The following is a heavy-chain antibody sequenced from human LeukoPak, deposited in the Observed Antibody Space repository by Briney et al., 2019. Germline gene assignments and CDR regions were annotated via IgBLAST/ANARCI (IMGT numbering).Heavy chain of an antibody. J-gene: IGHJ3*02. Sequence: SQTLSLTCAISGDSVSSNSDAWHWIRQSPSRGLEWLGRTYYRSKWYNDYAASMKSRITINPDTSKNQFSLQLNSVTPEDTAVYYCARGVAALDAFDIWGQGTMVTVSS. CDR1: GDSVSSNSDA. CDR3: ARGVAALDAFDI. V-gene: IGHV6-1*01. CDR2: TYYRSKWYN. D-gene: IGHD6-13*01.